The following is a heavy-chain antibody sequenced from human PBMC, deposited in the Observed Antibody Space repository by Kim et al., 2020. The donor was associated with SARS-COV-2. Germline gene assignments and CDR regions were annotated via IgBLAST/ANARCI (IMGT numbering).Heavy chain of an antibody. D-gene: IGHD2-2*02. CDR1: GYTFTGYY. V-gene: IGHV1-2*02. CDR2: INPNSGGT. J-gene: IGHJ4*02. Sequence: ASVKVSCKASGYTFTGYYMHWVRQAPGQGLEWMGWINPNSGGTNYAQKFQGRVTMTRDTSISTAYMELSRLRSDDTAVYYCARGVVPAAIPSGDWGQGTLVTVSS. CDR3: ARGVVPAAIPSGD.